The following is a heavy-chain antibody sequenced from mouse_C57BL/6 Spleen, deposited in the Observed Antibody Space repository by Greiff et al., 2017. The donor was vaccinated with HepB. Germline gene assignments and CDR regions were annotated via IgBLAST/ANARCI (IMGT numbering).Heavy chain of an antibody. D-gene: IGHD1-1*01. CDR2: IDPSDSYT. CDR3: ARSGSSYYYAMDY. V-gene: IGHV1-59*01. Sequence: QVQLQQPGAELVRPGTSVKLSCKASGYTFTSYWMHWVKQRPGQGLERIGVIDPSDSYTNYNQKFKGKDTLTVDTSSSTAYMQLSSLTSEDSAVYYCARSGSSYYYAMDYWGQGTSVTVSS. J-gene: IGHJ4*01. CDR1: GYTFTSYW.